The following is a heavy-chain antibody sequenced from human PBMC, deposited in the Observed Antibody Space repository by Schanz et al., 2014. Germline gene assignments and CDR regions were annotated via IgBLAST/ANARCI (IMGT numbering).Heavy chain of an antibody. J-gene: IGHJ4*02. CDR3: AKSYDTSGYSGFDY. Sequence: VQLLASGGGVVQPGRSLRLSCAGSGFSFSDYGMHWVRQAPGRGLEWVAVISYHGSERYYADSVKGRFTISRDNSKNTLYLQMNSLRTEDTAVYFCAKSYDTSGYSGFDYWGQGTLVTVSS. CDR1: GFSFSDYG. V-gene: IGHV3-30*18. D-gene: IGHD3-22*01. CDR2: ISYHGSER.